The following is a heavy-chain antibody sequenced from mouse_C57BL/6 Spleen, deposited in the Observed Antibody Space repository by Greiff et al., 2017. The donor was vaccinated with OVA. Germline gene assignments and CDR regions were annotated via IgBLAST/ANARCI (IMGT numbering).Heavy chain of an antibody. D-gene: IGHD4-1*01. CDR2: INPNNGGT. Sequence: EVQLQQSGPELVKPGASVKISCKASGYTFTDYYMNWVKQSHGKSLEWIGDINPNNGGTSYNQKFKGKATLTVDKSSSTAYMELRSLTSEDSAVYYCARGSNWDVDYWGQGTTLTVSS. CDR3: ARGSNWDVDY. V-gene: IGHV1-26*01. J-gene: IGHJ2*01. CDR1: GYTFTDYY.